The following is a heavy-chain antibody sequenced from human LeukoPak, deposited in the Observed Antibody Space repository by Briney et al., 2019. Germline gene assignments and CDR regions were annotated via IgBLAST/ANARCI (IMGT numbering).Heavy chain of an antibody. CDR3: ARDALRYGSSYYFAY. V-gene: IGHV1-18*01. D-gene: IGHD1-26*01. CDR2: ISAYNGNT. CDR1: GYTFTSYG. Sequence: AAVKVSCKASGYTFTSYGISWLRQAPGQGLEWMGLISAYNGNTNYAQKLQGRVTMTTETSTSTAYMELRSLRSDDTAVYYCARDALRYGSSYYFAYWGQGTLVTVSS. J-gene: IGHJ4*02.